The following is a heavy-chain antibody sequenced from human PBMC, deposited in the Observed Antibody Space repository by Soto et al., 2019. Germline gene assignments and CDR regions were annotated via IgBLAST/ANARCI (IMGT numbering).Heavy chain of an antibody. CDR1: GGSVNSYY. J-gene: IGHJ4*02. V-gene: IGHV4-59*02. Sequence: KPSETLSLTCTVSGGSVNSYYWSWIRQSPGKGLEWIGYISYSRGSNYNPSLKSRVSISLDTSKNQFSLKLSSVTAADTAVYYCARSGPHGLPITGLDYWGQGTLVTVSS. CDR2: ISYSRGS. CDR3: ARSGPHGLPITGLDY. D-gene: IGHD4-17*01.